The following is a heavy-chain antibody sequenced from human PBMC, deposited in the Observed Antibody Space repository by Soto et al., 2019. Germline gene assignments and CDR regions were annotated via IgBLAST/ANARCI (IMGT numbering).Heavy chain of an antibody. CDR1: GFTFSSYG. V-gene: IGHV3-33*01. CDR3: ARDPEKSSGYYSYYFDY. CDR2: IWYDGSNK. Sequence: PWWSLRLSCSASGFTFSSYGMHWFRQAPGKGLEWVAVIWYDGSNKYYADSVKGRFTISRDNSKNTLYLQMNSLRAEDTAVYYCARDPEKSSGYYSYYFDYWGQGTLVTVSS. D-gene: IGHD3-22*01. J-gene: IGHJ4*02.